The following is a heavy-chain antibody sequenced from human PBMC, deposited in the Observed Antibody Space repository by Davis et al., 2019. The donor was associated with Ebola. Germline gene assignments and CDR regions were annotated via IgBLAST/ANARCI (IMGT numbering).Heavy chain of an antibody. J-gene: IGHJ3*02. Sequence: ASVKVSCKASGYIFTTYGMHWLRQAPGQGLEWLGWINTNTGNPTYAEGFTGRFVFSLDTSVSTAYLQINSLKTEDTAVYYCASLPDIWGQGTMVTVSS. V-gene: IGHV7-4-1*02. CDR3: ASLPDI. CDR1: GYIFTTYG. CDR2: INTNTGNP.